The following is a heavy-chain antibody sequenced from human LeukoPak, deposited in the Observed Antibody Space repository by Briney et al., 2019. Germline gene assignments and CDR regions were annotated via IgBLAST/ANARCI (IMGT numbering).Heavy chain of an antibody. CDR1: GFTFSSYW. CDR3: ARVLRYCSGGNCNYGGLGYMDV. D-gene: IGHD2-15*01. V-gene: IGHV3-7*03. Sequence: GGSLRLSCAASGFTFSSYWMSWVRQAPGKGLEWVANIKQDGSEKYYVDSVKGRFTISRDNAKNSLYLQMNSLRAEDTAVDDCARVLRYCSGGNCNYGGLGYMDVWGKGTTVTISS. J-gene: IGHJ6*03. CDR2: IKQDGSEK.